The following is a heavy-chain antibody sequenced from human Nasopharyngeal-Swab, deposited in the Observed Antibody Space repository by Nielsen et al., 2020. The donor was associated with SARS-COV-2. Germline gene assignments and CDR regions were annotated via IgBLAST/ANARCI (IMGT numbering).Heavy chain of an antibody. V-gene: IGHV4-59*11. CDR1: RVSITSQY. J-gene: IGHJ5*02. CDR2: ICHNSGT. CDR3: AKEGATGWFDP. Sequence: SETLSLTCTVSRVSITSQYWSWIRQPQGKGLEWIGYICHNSGTSYNPSLKSRVTMFMDTSKNQFSLRLRSVTAADTAVYYCAKEGATGWFDPWGQGTLVTVSS.